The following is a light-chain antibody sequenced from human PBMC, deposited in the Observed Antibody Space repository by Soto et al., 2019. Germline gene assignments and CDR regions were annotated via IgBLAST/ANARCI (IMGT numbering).Light chain of an antibody. CDR1: RTLMLIKGKTY. CDR2: LGS. Sequence: VVPQPQFSLPLTPGEPPSISGNISRTLMLIKGKTYLNGSLKKPVQSPHLLLFLGSIRPSGVPDRFSGSGSGTDFTLNISRVEAGDVGVYYCMQARHARTFGQGTKVEIK. V-gene: IGKV2-28*01. J-gene: IGKJ1*01. CDR3: MQARHART.